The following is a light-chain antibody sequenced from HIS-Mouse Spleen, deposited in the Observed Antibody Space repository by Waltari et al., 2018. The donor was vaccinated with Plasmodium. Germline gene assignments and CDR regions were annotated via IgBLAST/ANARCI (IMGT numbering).Light chain of an antibody. CDR1: SSNLGSNP. J-gene: IGLJ2*01. CDR2: SNN. Sequence: QSVLTQPPSASGTPGQRVTIPCSGSSSNLGSNPVNWYQQLPGPAPKLLIYSNNQRPSGVPDRFSGSKSGTSASLAISGLQSEDEADYYCAAWDDSLNGVVFGGGTKLTVL. CDR3: AAWDDSLNGVV. V-gene: IGLV1-44*01.